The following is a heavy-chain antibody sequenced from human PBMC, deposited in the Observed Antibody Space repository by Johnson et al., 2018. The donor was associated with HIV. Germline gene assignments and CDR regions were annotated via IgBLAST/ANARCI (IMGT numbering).Heavy chain of an antibody. CDR2: IGTAGAT. CDR1: GLTFSSYD. D-gene: IGHD3-22*01. J-gene: IGHJ3*02. V-gene: IGHV3-13*01. CDR3: ARSDYDSSGYYAFDI. Sequence: VQLVESGGGLVQPGGSLRLSCAASGLTFSSYDMHWVRQATGKGLEWVSAIGTAGATYYPGSVKCRFTISRENAKNSLYLQMNNLRAGDTAVYYCARSDYDSSGYYAFDIWGQGTMVTVSS.